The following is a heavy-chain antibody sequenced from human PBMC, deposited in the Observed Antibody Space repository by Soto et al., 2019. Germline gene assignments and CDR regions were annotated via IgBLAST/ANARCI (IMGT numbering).Heavy chain of an antibody. CDR3: AREIATTGEYYFDS. CDR2: INRDGSSI. J-gene: IGHJ4*02. Sequence: EVQLVESGGGLVQPGGSLRLSCAASGFTFSSYWMHWVRQAPGKGLVWVSRINRDGSSINYADSARGRVTISRDNAKNTLYLQVNGLSAGDTAVYYCAREIATTGEYYFDSWGQGILVTVSS. D-gene: IGHD6-13*01. CDR1: GFTFSSYW. V-gene: IGHV3-74*01.